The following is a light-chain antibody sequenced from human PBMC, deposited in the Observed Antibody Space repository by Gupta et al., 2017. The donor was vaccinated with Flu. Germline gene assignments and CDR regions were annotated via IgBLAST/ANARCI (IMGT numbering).Light chain of an antibody. J-gene: IGLJ2*01. V-gene: IGLV3-25*01. CDR3: QSSDSSMSDVV. CDR1: AGAKKY. CDR2: KDS. Sequence: RITGTGDAGAKKYVYWDQQNAGQAPVLVIYKDSERPSGVPERFSGSRSGTKGTLTISGVQAEDEADYYCQSSDSSMSDVVFGGGTKLTVL.